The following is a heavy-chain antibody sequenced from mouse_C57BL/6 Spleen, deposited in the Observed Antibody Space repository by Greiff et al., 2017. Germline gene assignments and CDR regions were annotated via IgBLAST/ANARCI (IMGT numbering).Heavy chain of an antibody. V-gene: IGHV10-1*01. CDR1: GFSFNTYA. CDR2: IRSKSNNYAT. Sequence: EVQGVESGGGLVQPKGSLKLSCAASGFSFNTYAMNWVRQAPGKGLEWVARIRSKSNNYATYYADSVKDRFTISRDDSESMLYLQMNNLKTEDTAMYYCVRQEYYGSSWYFDVWGTGTTVTVSS. J-gene: IGHJ1*03. D-gene: IGHD1-1*01. CDR3: VRQEYYGSSWYFDV.